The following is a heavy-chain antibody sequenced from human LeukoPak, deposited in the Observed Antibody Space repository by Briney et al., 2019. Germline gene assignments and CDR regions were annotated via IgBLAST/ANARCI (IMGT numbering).Heavy chain of an antibody. V-gene: IGHV3-23*01. Sequence: PGGSLRLSCVASGFTFNNYAMSWVRQAPGRGLEWAPSTAGSGISKDYADSVKGRFTISKDKSKNTLYLQMDNLRAEDTGVYFCARLPTFYYDSSGHHYDYWGQGTLVTVSS. CDR3: ARLPTFYYDSSGHHYDY. D-gene: IGHD3-22*01. CDR1: GFTFNNYA. CDR2: TAGSGISK. J-gene: IGHJ4*02.